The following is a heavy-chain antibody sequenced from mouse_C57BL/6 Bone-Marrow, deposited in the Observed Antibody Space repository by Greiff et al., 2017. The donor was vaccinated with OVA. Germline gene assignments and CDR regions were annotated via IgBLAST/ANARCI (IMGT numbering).Heavy chain of an antibody. V-gene: IGHV1-50*01. J-gene: IGHJ2*01. D-gene: IGHD2-1*01. Sequence: QVQLQQPGAELVKPGASVKLSCKASGYTFTSYWMQWVKQRPGQGLEWIGEIDPSDSYTNYNQKFKGKATLTVDTSSSTAYMQLSSLTSEDSAVYYCARWNYGKWEGYWGQGTTLTVSS. CDR1: GYTFTSYW. CDR3: ARWNYGKWEGY. CDR2: IDPSDSYT.